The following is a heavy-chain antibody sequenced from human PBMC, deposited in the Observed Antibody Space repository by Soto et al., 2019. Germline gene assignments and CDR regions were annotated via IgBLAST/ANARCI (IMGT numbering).Heavy chain of an antibody. D-gene: IGHD2-8*01. CDR3: AKCLTADGDYYYGMDV. J-gene: IGHJ6*02. CDR1: GFTFSRYA. V-gene: IGHV3-23*01. Sequence: EVQLLESGGGLVQPGGSLRHSCAASGFTFSRYAMTWVRRAPGKGLEWVSAISGSGGTTYYADSVKGRFTISRDYSKNTLYLQMNSLRAEDTALYYCAKCLTADGDYYYGMDVWGQGTTVTVSS. CDR2: ISGSGGTT.